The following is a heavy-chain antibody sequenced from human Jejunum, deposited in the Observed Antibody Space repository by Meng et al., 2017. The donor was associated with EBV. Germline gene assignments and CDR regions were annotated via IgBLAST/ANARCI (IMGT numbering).Heavy chain of an antibody. CDR1: GFTFSGFW. V-gene: IGHV3-74*01. Sequence: EVQLVESGVGLIQPGGSLRLSCSASGFTFSGFWMYWVRQVPGKGLVWISRINGDGSRTTYADSVKDRFTISRDNAKNTLYLQMNSLRAEDTAVYYCAKDRNYYIDYWGQGTLVTVSS. J-gene: IGHJ4*02. CDR3: AKDRNYYIDY. CDR2: INGDGSRT.